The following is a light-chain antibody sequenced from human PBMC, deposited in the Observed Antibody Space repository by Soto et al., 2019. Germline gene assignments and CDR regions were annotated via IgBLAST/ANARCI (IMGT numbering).Light chain of an antibody. Sequence: DIQMTQSPSSLSASVGDRVTITCRASQSISNYLNWYQQKPGKAPKLLMFAASSLQSGVPSRFSGGGSGTDFTLPISSLQPEDFATYYCQQSYSTPRTFGQGTKVEIK. CDR1: QSISNY. CDR3: QQSYSTPRT. V-gene: IGKV1-39*01. CDR2: AAS. J-gene: IGKJ1*01.